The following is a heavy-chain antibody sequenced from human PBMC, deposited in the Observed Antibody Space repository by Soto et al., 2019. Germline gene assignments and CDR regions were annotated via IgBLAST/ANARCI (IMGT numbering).Heavy chain of an antibody. V-gene: IGHV3-74*01. D-gene: IGHD1-1*01. CDR3: ARGGLEPFDY. CDR2: INDYGTTI. J-gene: IGHJ4*02. Sequence: PGGSLRLSCAASGFTLGNYLMHLVRQAPGKGLVWVSRINDYGTTINYAESVEGRFIISRDDAKSEVYLQMNNLRAEDSAVYYCARGGLEPFDYWGQGALVTVSS. CDR1: GFTLGNYL.